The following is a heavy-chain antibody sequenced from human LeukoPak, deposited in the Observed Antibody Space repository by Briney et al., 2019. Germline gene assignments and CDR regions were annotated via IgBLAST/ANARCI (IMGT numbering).Heavy chain of an antibody. CDR2: ISPHNGNT. D-gene: IGHD6-19*01. J-gene: IGHJ4*02. CDR3: ARVAVAALYFDY. Sequence: ASVKVSCKASGYTFTSCGITWVRQAPGQGLEWMGWISPHNGNTDYAQKFQGRVTMTTDTSTNTAYMELRSLRSDDTAVYYCARVAVAALYFDYWGQGTLVTVSS. V-gene: IGHV1-18*01. CDR1: GYTFTSCG.